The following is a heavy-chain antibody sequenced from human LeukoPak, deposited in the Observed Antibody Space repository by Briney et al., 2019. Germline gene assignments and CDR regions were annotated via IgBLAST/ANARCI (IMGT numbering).Heavy chain of an antibody. Sequence: PGGSLRLSCAASGFTFSSFWMSWVRQAPGKGLEWVANIKKDGSQKYYVDSVGGRFTISRDNAKNSLYLQMDSLRVDDTAVYYCTRVFGGYDVSDYWGQGTLVTVSS. CDR1: GFTFSSFW. J-gene: IGHJ4*02. V-gene: IGHV3-7*03. CDR2: IKKDGSQK. D-gene: IGHD3-3*01. CDR3: TRVFGGYDVSDY.